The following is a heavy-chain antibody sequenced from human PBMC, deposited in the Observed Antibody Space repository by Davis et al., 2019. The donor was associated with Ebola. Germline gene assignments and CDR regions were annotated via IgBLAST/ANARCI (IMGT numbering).Heavy chain of an antibody. CDR3: ARALELWLRGSYYYYGMDV. V-gene: IGHV1-69*02. Sequence: AASVKVSCKASGGTFSSYTISWVRQAPGQGLEWMGRIIPILGIANYAQKLQGRVTMTTDTSTSTAYMELRSLRSDDTAVYYCARALELWLRGSYYYYGMDVWGKGTTVTVSS. CDR1: GGTFSSYT. CDR2: IIPILGIA. D-gene: IGHD5-18*01. J-gene: IGHJ6*04.